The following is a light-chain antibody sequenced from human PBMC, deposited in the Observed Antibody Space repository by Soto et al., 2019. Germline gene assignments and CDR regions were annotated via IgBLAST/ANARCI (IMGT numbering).Light chain of an antibody. J-gene: IGKJ2*01. CDR3: QQRSNWPYT. V-gene: IGKV3-11*01. CDR2: DAS. Sequence: EIVLTQSPATLSLSPGERATLSCRASQSVSSYLAWYHQKPGQAPRLLIYDASNRATGIPARFSGSGSGTDFTLTISRLEPEDFAVYYGQQRSNWPYTFGQGTKLEIK. CDR1: QSVSSY.